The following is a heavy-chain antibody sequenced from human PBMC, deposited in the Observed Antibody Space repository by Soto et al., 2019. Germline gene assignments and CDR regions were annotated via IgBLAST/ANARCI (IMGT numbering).Heavy chain of an antibody. D-gene: IGHD3-3*01. CDR1: GFTFSSYA. CDR2: INGNDGST. J-gene: IGHJ5*02. Sequence: EVQLLESGGGLVQPGGSLRLSCAASGFTFSSYAMSWVRQAPGKGLEWVSTINGNDGSTYYADSVKGRFTISRDNSKNTLYLQMNSLRVEDTAVYYCAKAGTIFGVVMNNWFDPWGQGTRVTVSS. V-gene: IGHV3-23*01. CDR3: AKAGTIFGVVMNNWFDP.